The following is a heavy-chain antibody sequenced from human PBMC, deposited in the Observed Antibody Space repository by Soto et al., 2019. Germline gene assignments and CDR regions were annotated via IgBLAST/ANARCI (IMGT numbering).Heavy chain of an antibody. CDR2: IYYSGST. J-gene: IGHJ4*02. CDR3: ARETLAARRTGFDY. Sequence: QVQLQESGPGLVKPSQTLSLTCTVSGASISSGGHYWNWIRQHLGKGLEWIGYIYYSGSTYYNPTLKSRVTMSVDTSKNQFSLQLSSVTAADTAVYYCARETLAARRTGFDYWGQGTPVTVSS. V-gene: IGHV4-31*03. D-gene: IGHD6-6*01. CDR1: GASISSGGHY.